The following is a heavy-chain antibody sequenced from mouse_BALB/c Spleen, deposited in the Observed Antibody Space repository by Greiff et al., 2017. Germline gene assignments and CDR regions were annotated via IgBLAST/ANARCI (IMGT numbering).Heavy chain of an antibody. CDR2: INSNGGST. V-gene: IGHV5-6-3*01. Sequence: EVHVVESGGGLVQPGGSLKLSCAASGFTFSSYGMSWVRQTPDKRLELVATINSNGGSTYYPDSVKGRVTISRDNAKNTLYLQMSSLKSEDTAMYDGAREGNYRSRYAMDYWGQGTSVTVSS. J-gene: IGHJ4*01. CDR1: GFTFSSYG. D-gene: IGHD2-14*01. CDR3: AREGNYRSRYAMDY.